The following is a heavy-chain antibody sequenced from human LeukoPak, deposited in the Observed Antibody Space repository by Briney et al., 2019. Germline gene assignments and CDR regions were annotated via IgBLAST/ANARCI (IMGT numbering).Heavy chain of an antibody. J-gene: IGHJ1*01. CDR1: GFTFSRYA. V-gene: IGHV3-23*01. CDR2: IGTNEQRT. D-gene: IGHD6-19*01. CDR3: AKDLDSTDLYDNAD. Sequence: PGGSLRLSCVASGFTFSRYAMNWVRQTPGKGLEWVSLIGTNEQRTHYADSVKGRFTVSRDNSKNTLFLQMNSLRAEDTAVYYCAKDLDSTDLYDNADWGQGTLVTVSS.